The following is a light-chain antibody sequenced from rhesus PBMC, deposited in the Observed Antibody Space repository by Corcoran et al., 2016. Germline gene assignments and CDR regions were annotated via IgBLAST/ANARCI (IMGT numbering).Light chain of an antibody. CDR1: QGISNW. CDR2: RAS. Sequence: DIQMTPSPSSLSASVGDRVTITCRASQGISNWLAWYQQKPGKAPKLLIYRASNLETGVPSRVSGSGSGTDFTLTISSLQPEDIATYYCQQHDNSPRTFGQGTKVEIK. CDR3: QQHDNSPRT. J-gene: IGKJ1*01. V-gene: IGKV1-69*01.